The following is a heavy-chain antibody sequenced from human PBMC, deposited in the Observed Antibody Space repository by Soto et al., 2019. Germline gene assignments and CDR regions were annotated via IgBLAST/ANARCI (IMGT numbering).Heavy chain of an antibody. CDR3: AINSITIFGVVIHFDY. J-gene: IGHJ4*02. Sequence: SETLSLTSAVSGGSISISNWCSCVRQPPGKGLEWIGEIYHSGSTNYNPSLKSRVTISVDKSKNQFSLKLSSVTAADTAVYYCAINSITIFGVVIHFDYWGQGTLVTVSS. D-gene: IGHD3-3*01. CDR2: IYHSGST. V-gene: IGHV4-4*02. CDR1: GGSISISNW.